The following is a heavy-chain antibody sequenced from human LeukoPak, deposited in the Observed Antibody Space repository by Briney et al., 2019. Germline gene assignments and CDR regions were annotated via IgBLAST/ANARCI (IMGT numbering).Heavy chain of an antibody. Sequence: PSETLSLTCAVSGGSISSSNWWSWVRQPPGKGLEWIGEIYHSGRTNYTPSLKSRVTISVDKSKNQLSLKLSSVTAADTAVYYCARTQHSSGYYFAFDIWGQGTMVTVSS. D-gene: IGHD3-22*01. CDR3: ARTQHSSGYYFAFDI. CDR1: GGSISSSNW. J-gene: IGHJ3*02. V-gene: IGHV4-4*02. CDR2: IYHSGRT.